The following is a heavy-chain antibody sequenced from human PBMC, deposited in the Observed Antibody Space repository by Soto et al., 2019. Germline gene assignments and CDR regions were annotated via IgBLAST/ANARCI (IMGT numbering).Heavy chain of an antibody. D-gene: IGHD1-26*01. CDR1: GFTFSNAW. J-gene: IGHJ4*02. CDR3: TSDLRWEYSFDY. CDR2: IKSKTDGGTT. V-gene: IGHV3-15*01. Sequence: EVQLVESGGGVVRPGGSLRLSCTASGFTFSNAWMTWVRQAPGKGLEWVGRIKSKTDGGTTDYAAPVKGRFTISRDDSKDTMYLQMDSLKTEDTAVYYCTSDLRWEYSFDYCGQGTLVTVSS.